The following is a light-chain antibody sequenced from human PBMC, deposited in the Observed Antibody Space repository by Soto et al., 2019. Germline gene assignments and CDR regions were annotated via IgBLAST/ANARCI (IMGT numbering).Light chain of an antibody. V-gene: IGLV2-23*02. CDR2: EVS. CDR1: SSDVGSYNL. Sequence: QSALTQPASVSGSPGQSITISCSGTSSDVGSYNLVSWYQQHPGKAPKLMIYEVSQRPSGVSNRFSGSKSGNTASLTSSGLQAEDEADYYCCSYAGSWVFGGGTKLTVL. J-gene: IGLJ3*02. CDR3: CSYAGSWV.